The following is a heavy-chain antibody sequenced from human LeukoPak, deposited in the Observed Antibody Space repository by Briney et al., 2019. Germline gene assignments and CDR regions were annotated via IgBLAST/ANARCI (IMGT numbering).Heavy chain of an antibody. CDR2: INHSGST. J-gene: IGHJ4*02. V-gene: IGHV4-34*01. D-gene: IGHD3-10*01. Sequence: PSETLSLTCAVYGGSFSGYYWSWIRQPPGKGLEWIGEINHSGSTNYNPSLKSRVTISVDTSKNQFSLKLSSVAAADTAVYDCARGSGPGGYWGQGTLVTVSS. CDR1: GGSFSGYY. CDR3: ARGSGPGGY.